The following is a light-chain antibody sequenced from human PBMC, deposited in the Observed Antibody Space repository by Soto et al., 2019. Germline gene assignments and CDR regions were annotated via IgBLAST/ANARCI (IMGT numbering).Light chain of an antibody. CDR2: GAS. J-gene: IGKJ1*01. CDR3: QQYGSSGT. V-gene: IGKV3-20*01. CDR1: QSVSNNY. Sequence: EIVLTQSPGTRSRSPVGRATLCGRASQSVSNNYLAWYQQKPGQAPRLLIYGASNRATGIPDRFGGSGSGTDFTLTISRLETEDFAVYYCQQYGSSGTFGQGTKVDIK.